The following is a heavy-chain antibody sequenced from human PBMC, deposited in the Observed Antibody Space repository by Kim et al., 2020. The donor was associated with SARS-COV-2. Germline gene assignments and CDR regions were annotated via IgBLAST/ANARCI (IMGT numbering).Heavy chain of an antibody. D-gene: IGHD1-26*01. Sequence: GGSLRLSCAASGFTFSSYGMHWVRQAPGKGLEWVAVIWYDGSNKYYADSVKGRFTISRDNSKNTLYLQMNSLRAEDTAVYYCARGDSGSPLSYAFDIWGQGTMVTVSS. CDR2: IWYDGSNK. V-gene: IGHV3-33*01. CDR3: ARGDSGSPLSYAFDI. J-gene: IGHJ3*02. CDR1: GFTFSSYG.